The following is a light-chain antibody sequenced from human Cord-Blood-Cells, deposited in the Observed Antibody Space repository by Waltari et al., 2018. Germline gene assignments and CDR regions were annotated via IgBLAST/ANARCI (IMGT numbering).Light chain of an antibody. V-gene: IGKV3-11*01. J-gene: IGKJ4*01. CDR3: QQRSTWLT. Sequence: EIVLTQSPATLSLSPGERATLSCRASQSVSSYLACYQQKPGQAPRLLIYDASNRATGIPARFSGSGSGTDFPLTISSLEPEDFAVYYCQQRSTWLTFGGGTKVEIK. CDR2: DAS. CDR1: QSVSSY.